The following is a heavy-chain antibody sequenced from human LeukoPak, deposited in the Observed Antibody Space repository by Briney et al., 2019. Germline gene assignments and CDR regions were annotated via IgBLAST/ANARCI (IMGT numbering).Heavy chain of an antibody. V-gene: IGHV4-39*01. CDR3: AIYCSSTSCYRGGYYYMDV. CDR2: IYYSGST. CDR1: GGSISSSSYY. Sequence: PSETLSLTCTVSGGSISSSSYYWGWIRQPPGKGREWIGSIYYSGSTYYNPSLKSRVTISVDTSKNQFSLKLSSVTAADTAVYYCAIYCSSTSCYRGGYYYMDVWGKGTTVTVSS. J-gene: IGHJ6*03. D-gene: IGHD2-2*01.